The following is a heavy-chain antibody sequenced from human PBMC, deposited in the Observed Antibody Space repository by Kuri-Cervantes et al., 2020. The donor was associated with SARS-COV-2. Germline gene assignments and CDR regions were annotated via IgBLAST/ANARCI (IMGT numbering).Heavy chain of an antibody. CDR1: GYTFTGYY. J-gene: IGHJ6*02. Sequence: ASVKVSCKASGYTFTGYYMHWLRQAPGQGLEWMGWINPNSGGTNYAQKLQGWVTMTRDTSTSTAYMELSRLRSDDTAVYYCARDLIRGYSYGFFGMDVWGQGTTVTVSS. V-gene: IGHV1-2*04. CDR3: ARDLIRGYSYGFFGMDV. D-gene: IGHD5-18*01. CDR2: INPNSGGT.